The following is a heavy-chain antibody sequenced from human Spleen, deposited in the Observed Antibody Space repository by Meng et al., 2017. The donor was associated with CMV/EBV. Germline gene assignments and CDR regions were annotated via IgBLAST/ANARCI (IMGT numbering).Heavy chain of an antibody. CDR1: GFTFSSYS. J-gene: IGHJ4*02. CDR3: ARAPTQKYYYDSSGETPGY. CDR2: ISSSSSYI. D-gene: IGHD3-22*01. V-gene: IGHV3-21*01. Sequence: GESLKISCAASGFTFSSYSMNWVRQAPGKGLEWVSSISSSSSYIYYADSVKGRFTISRDNAKNSLYLQMNSLRAEDTAVYYCARAPTQKYYYDSSGETPGYWGQGTLVTVSS.